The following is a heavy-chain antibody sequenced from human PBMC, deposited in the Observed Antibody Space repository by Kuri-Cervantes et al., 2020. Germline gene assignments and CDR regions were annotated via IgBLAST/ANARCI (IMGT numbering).Heavy chain of an antibody. CDR3: ASAQERWLHYWYFDL. V-gene: IGHV4-34*01. CDR2: INHSGST. Sequence: GSLRLSCAVYGGSFSGYYWSWIRQPPGKGLEWIGEINHSGSTDYNPSLKSRVTISVDTSKNQFSLKLSSATAADTAVYYCASAQERWLHYWYFDLWGRGTLVTVSS. CDR1: GGSFSGYY. J-gene: IGHJ2*01. D-gene: IGHD5-24*01.